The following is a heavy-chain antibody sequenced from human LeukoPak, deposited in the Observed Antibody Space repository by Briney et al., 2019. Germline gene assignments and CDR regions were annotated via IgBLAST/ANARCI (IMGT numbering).Heavy chain of an antibody. CDR1: GFTFSSYW. CDR3: ARGEYVWGSYRPRPS. J-gene: IGHJ5*02. Sequence: GGSLRLSCAASGFTFSSYWMSWVRQAPGKGLEWVANIKQDGSEKYYVDSVKGRFTISRDNAKNSLYLQMNSLRAEDTAVYYCARGEYVWGSYRPRPSWGQGTLATVSS. D-gene: IGHD3-16*02. V-gene: IGHV3-7*05. CDR2: IKQDGSEK.